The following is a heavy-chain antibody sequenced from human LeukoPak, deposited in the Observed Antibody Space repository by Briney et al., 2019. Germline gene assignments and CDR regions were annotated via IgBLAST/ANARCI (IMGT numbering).Heavy chain of an antibody. CDR2: IWYDGSDT. CDR3: ARDRSLWYFDY. V-gene: IGHV3-33*01. D-gene: IGHD2-21*01. J-gene: IGHJ4*02. Sequence: GRALRLSCAASRFTFRNHGMHWVRQAPGKGVEGVAVIWYDGSDTYYTDSVKGRFTISRDNSKNTLYLQMNSLRVEDTAVYYCARDRSLWYFDYWGQGTVVTVSS. CDR1: RFTFRNHG.